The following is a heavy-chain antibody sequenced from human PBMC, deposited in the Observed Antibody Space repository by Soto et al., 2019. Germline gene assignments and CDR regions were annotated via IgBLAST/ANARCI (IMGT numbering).Heavy chain of an antibody. V-gene: IGHV4-59*01. CDR3: AREAGKFSLGTNWFDP. CDR2: IYYSGST. Sequence: SETLSLTCTVSGGSISSYYWSWIRQPPGKGLEWIWYIYYSGSTNYNPSLKSRVTISVDTSKNQFSLKLSSVTAADTAVYCCAREAGKFSLGTNWFDPWGQGILVTVSS. CDR1: GGSISSYY. D-gene: IGHD1-1*01. J-gene: IGHJ5*02.